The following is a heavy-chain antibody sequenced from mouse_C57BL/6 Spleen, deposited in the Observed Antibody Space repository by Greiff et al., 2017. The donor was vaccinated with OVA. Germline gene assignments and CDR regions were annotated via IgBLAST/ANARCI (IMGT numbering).Heavy chain of an antibody. D-gene: IGHD1-1*01. J-gene: IGHJ2*01. CDR2: ISSGGSYT. CDR3: ARHTVVATYYFDY. CDR1: GFTFSSYG. V-gene: IGHV5-6*01. Sequence: EVQVVESGGDLVKPGGSLKLSCAASGFTFSSYGMSWVRQTPDKRLEWVATISSGGSYTYYPDSVKGRFTISRDNAKNTLYLQMSSLKSEDTAMYYCARHTVVATYYFDYWGQGTTRTVSS.